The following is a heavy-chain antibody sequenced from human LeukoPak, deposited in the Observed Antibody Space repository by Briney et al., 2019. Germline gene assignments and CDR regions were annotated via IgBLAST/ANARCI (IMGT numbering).Heavy chain of an antibody. CDR1: RFTFSSYW. CDR2: IASDGSST. D-gene: IGHD2-21*01. V-gene: IGHV3-74*01. CDR3: ARGRPHGDDY. Sequence: GGSLRLSCAASRFTFSSYWMNWVRQAPGKGLVWVSRIASDGSSTTYADSVKGRFSISRDNAKNTLYLQMNSLRVEDTAVYYCARGRPHGDDYWGQGTLVTVSS. J-gene: IGHJ4*02.